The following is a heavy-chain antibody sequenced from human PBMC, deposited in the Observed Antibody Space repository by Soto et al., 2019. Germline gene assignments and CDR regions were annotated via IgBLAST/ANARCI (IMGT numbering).Heavy chain of an antibody. CDR1: GFSLSAYY. J-gene: IGHJ6*02. V-gene: IGHV3-11*01. D-gene: IGHD2-8*01. CDR3: ARENGHPGHNYAMDV. CDR2: ISFNGDVT. Sequence: AGGSLRLSCAASGFSLSAYYMSWIRQAPGKGLEWVSYISFNGDVTRYSDSVEGRFTVSRDNAKKSLYLQMNSLRVEDTAVYYCARENGHPGHNYAMDVWGQGTTVTSP.